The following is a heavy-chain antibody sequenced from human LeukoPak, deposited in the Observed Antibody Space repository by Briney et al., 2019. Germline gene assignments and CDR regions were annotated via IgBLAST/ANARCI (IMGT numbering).Heavy chain of an antibody. CDR1: GFTFSSYG. CDR2: IRYDGSNK. Sequence: GGSLRLSCAASGFTFSSYGMHWVRQAPGKGLEWVAFIRYDGSNKYYADSVKGRFTISRDNSKNTLYLQMNSLRGDDTAVYYCAKVGEYYGSGSLNWFDSWGQGTLVTVSS. V-gene: IGHV3-30*02. D-gene: IGHD3-10*01. J-gene: IGHJ5*01. CDR3: AKVGEYYGSGSLNWFDS.